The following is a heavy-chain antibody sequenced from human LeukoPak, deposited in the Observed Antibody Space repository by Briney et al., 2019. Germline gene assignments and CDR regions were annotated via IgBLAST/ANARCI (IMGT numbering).Heavy chain of an antibody. CDR1: GFTFSSYA. V-gene: IGHV3-30-3*01. Sequence: PGGSLRLSCAASGFTFSSYAMHWVRQAPGKGLEWVAVISYDGSNKYYADSVKGRFTISRDNSKNTLYLQMNSLRAEDTAVYYCASGPMVRGVWFDPWGQGTLVTVSS. CDR3: ASGPMVRGVWFDP. D-gene: IGHD3-10*01. J-gene: IGHJ5*02. CDR2: ISYDGSNK.